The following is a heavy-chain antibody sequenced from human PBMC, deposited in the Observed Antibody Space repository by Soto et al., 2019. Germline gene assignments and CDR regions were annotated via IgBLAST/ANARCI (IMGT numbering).Heavy chain of an antibody. D-gene: IGHD3-3*01. Sequence: SETLSLTCTVSCGSVSSGSYYWSWIRQPPGKGLEWIGYIYYSGSTNYNPSLKSRVTISVDTSKNQFSLKLSSVTAADTAVYYCARGEWFIRKYGMDVWGQGTTVTVSS. V-gene: IGHV4-61*01. CDR2: IYYSGST. J-gene: IGHJ6*02. CDR3: ARGEWFIRKYGMDV. CDR1: CGSVSSGSYY.